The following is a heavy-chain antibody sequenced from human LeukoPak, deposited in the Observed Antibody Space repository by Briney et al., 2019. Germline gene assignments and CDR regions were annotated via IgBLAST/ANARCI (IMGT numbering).Heavy chain of an antibody. J-gene: IGHJ4*02. D-gene: IGHD2-15*01. CDR2: IKEDGSQR. CDR1: GFSFSTSL. Sequence: GGSLRLSCAASGFSFSTSLMTWVRQAPGKGLEWLANIKEDGSQRNYLDSVRGRFTISRDNAKNSLYLHMNSLTAEDTAVYYCAKGKDCSGGSCYVDYWGQGTLVTVSS. V-gene: IGHV3-7*01. CDR3: AKGKDCSGGSCYVDY.